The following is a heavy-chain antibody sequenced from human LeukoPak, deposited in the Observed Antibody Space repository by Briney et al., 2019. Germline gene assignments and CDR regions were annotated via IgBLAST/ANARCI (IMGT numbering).Heavy chain of an antibody. CDR2: ISNNGGDT. J-gene: IGHJ6*03. CDR3: AKVPYLHCSTSSCYPAFYYYYMDV. Sequence: PGGSLRLSCAASGFTFSSYAMTWVRQAPGKGLEWVSAISNNGGDTYYADSVKGRFTISRDNSKNTLYLQMTSLRAEDTAVYYCAKVPYLHCSTSSCYPAFYYYYMDVWGKGTTVTVSS. D-gene: IGHD2-2*01. CDR1: GFTFSSYA. V-gene: IGHV3-23*01.